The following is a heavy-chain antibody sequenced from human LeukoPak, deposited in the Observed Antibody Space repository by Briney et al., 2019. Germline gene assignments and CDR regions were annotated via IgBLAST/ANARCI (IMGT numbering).Heavy chain of an antibody. J-gene: IGHJ4*02. CDR3: ARDRYLSQRYFDY. CDR1: GYTFTGYY. CDR2: ISAYNGNT. Sequence: ASVKVSCKASGYTFTGYYMHWVRQAPGQGLEWMGWISAYNGNTNYAQKLQGRVTMTTDTSTSTAYMELRSLRSDDTAVYYCARDRYLSQRYFDYWGQGTLVTVSS. D-gene: IGHD1-1*01. V-gene: IGHV1-18*04.